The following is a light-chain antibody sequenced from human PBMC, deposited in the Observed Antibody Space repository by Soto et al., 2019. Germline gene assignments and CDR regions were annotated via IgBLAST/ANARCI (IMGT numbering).Light chain of an antibody. Sequence: QSALTQPRSVSGSPGQSVTISCTATITDVGKYNYVSWYQQHPGKAPKLLMYDVTQRPSGVPDRFSGSKSGNTASLTISGLQAEDEADYYCCSYAGSYTYVFGVGTKLTVL. V-gene: IGLV2-11*01. J-gene: IGLJ3*02. CDR2: DVT. CDR1: ITDVGKYNY. CDR3: CSYAGSYTYV.